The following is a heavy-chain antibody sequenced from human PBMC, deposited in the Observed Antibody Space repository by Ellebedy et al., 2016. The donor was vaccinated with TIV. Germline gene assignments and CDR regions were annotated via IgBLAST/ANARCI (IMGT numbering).Heavy chain of an antibody. D-gene: IGHD4-17*01. CDR2: IYYSGST. J-gene: IGHJ4*02. CDR3: ASYYGDYEGYFDY. CDR1: GGSISSGGYY. Sequence: MPSETLSLTCTVSGGSISSGGYYWSWIRQPAGKGLEWIGYIYYSGSTYYNPSLKSRFTISVDTSKNQCSLKLSSVTAADTAVYYCASYYGDYEGYFDYWGQGTLVTVSS. V-gene: IGHV4-30-4*08.